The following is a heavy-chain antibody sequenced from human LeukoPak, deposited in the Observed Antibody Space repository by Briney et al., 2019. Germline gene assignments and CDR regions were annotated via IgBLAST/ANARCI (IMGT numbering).Heavy chain of an antibody. D-gene: IGHD4-17*01. CDR2: MNPNSGNT. J-gene: IGHJ6*03. V-gene: IGHV1-8*03. CDR1: GYTFTSYD. CDR3: ARGQNSRYGDSGYYYYYMDV. Sequence: ASAKVSCKASGYTFTSYDINWVRQATGQGLEWMGWMNPNSGNTGYAQKFQGRVTITRNTSISTAYMELSSLRSEDTAVYYCARGQNSRYGDSGYYYYYMDVWGKGTTVTVSS.